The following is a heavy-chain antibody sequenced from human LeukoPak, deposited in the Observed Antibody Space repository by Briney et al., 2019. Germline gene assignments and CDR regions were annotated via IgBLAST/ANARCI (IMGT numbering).Heavy chain of an antibody. D-gene: IGHD4/OR15-4a*01. CDR1: GFTLRSYG. CDR3: VKDRLVLY. CDR2: IRYDESNA. J-gene: IGHJ4*02. Sequence: PGGSLRLSCAASGFTLRSYGMHWVRQAPGKGLEWVAFIRYDESNAYYADSVKGRFTISRDTYKNTLFLQMNSLTAADTALYYCVKDRLVLYWGQGTLVTVSS. V-gene: IGHV3-30*02.